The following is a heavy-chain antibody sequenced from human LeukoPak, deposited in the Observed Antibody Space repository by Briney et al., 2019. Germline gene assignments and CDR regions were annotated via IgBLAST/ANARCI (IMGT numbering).Heavy chain of an antibody. Sequence: GGSLRLSCAASGFTFSSYWMSWVRQAPGKGLEWVANIKQDGREKYYVDSVKGRFTISRDNAKNSLYLQMNSLRAVDTAVYYCARDPDPSSSPFPYYFDYWGQGTLVTVSS. V-gene: IGHV3-7*01. D-gene: IGHD6-6*01. CDR3: ARDPDPSSSPFPYYFDY. CDR1: GFTFSSYW. CDR2: IKQDGREK. J-gene: IGHJ4*02.